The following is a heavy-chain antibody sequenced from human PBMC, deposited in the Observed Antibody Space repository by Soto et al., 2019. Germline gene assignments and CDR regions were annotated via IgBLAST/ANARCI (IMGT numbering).Heavy chain of an antibody. D-gene: IGHD4-4*01. CDR3: ATFVGATTVTRGSPRDY. CDR2: INPSGSI. J-gene: IGHJ4*02. V-gene: IGHV4-34*01. Sequence: VQLQQWGAGLLKPSETLSLTCAVYGGSFSGYHWIWFRQPPGKGLEWIGEINPSGSINYNPSLKSRVTISVDTSKNQFSLTLSSVTAADTAVYYCATFVGATTVTRGSPRDYWGQGTLVTVSS. CDR1: GGSFSGYH.